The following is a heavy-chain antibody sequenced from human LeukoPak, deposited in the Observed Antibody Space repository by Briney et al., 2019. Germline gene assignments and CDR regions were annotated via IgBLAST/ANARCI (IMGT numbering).Heavy chain of an antibody. D-gene: IGHD3-3*01. CDR2: MNPNSGNT. V-gene: IGHV1-8*03. J-gene: IGHJ5*02. Sequence: ASVKVSCKASGGTFSSYAISWVRQAPGQGLEWMGWMNPNSGNTGYAQKFQGRVTITRNTSISTAYMELSSLRSEDTAVYYCARSPIPRITIFGVVIHNWFDPWGQGTLVTVSS. CDR3: ARSPIPRITIFGVVIHNWFDP. CDR1: GGTFSSYA.